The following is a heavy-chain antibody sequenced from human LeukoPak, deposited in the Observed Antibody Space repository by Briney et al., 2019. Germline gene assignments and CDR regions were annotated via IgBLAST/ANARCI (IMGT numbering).Heavy chain of an antibody. CDR2: MNPNSGNT. CDR3: AGGKRYCSSTSCYDIDY. D-gene: IGHD2-2*01. CDR1: GYTFTSYD. Sequence: ASVKVSCKASGYTFTSYDINWVRQATGQGLEWMGWMNPNSGNTGYAQKFQGRVTITRNTSISTAYMELGSLRSEDTAVYYCAGGKRYCSSTSCYDIDYWGQGTLVTVSS. V-gene: IGHV1-8*03. J-gene: IGHJ4*02.